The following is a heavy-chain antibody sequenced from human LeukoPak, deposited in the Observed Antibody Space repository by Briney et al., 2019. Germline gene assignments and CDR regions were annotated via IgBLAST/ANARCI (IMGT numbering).Heavy chain of an antibody. Sequence: GGSLGLSCAASGFTFSSYWMSWVRQAPGKGLEWVANIKLDGSEKYYVDSVKGRFTISRDNAKNSLYLQMWSLRAEGTAMYYCARDSPHSSSFAYDYWGQGTLVTVSS. D-gene: IGHD6-13*01. CDR2: IKLDGSEK. V-gene: IGHV3-7*01. CDR1: GFTFSSYW. J-gene: IGHJ4*02. CDR3: ARDSPHSSSFAYDY.